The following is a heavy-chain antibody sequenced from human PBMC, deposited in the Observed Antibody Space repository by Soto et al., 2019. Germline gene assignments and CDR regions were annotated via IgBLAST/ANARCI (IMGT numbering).Heavy chain of an antibody. J-gene: IGHJ4*02. D-gene: IGHD6-6*01. V-gene: IGHV3-21*01. Sequence: EVQLVESGGGLVKPGGSLRLSCAASGFTFSSYSMNWVRQAPGKGLEWVSSISSSSSYIYYADSVKGRFTICRDNANHSMYLKMNSLRAEDTGVYYCSRRLKPVPAESMVDYWGQGTLVTVSS. CDR2: ISSSSSYI. CDR3: SRRLKPVPAESMVDY. CDR1: GFTFSSYS.